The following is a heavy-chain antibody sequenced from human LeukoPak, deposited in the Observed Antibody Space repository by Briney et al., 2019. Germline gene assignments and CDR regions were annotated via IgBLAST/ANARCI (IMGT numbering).Heavy chain of an antibody. CDR2: IYYSGST. D-gene: IGHD3-22*01. Sequence: SETLSLTCTVSGGSISSGGDYWSWIRQHPGKGLEWIGYIYYSGSTYYNPSLKSRVTISVDTSKNQFSLKLSSVTAADTAVYYCARQSPYYYDSSGFFDYWGQGTLVTVSS. CDR3: ARQSPYYYDSSGFFDY. CDR1: GGSISSGGDY. J-gene: IGHJ4*02. V-gene: IGHV4-31*03.